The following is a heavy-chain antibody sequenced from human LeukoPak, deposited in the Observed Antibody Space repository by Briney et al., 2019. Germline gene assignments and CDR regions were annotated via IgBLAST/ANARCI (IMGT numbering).Heavy chain of an antibody. V-gene: IGHV1-18*01. CDR2: ISAYNGNT. Sequence: GASVKVSCKASGYTFTSYGISWVRQAPGQGLEWMGWISAYNGNTNYAQKLQGRVTMTTDTSTSTAYVELRSLRSDDTAVYYCARDRRYYDSSGYLAYWGQGTLVTVSS. CDR1: GYTFTSYG. J-gene: IGHJ4*02. CDR3: ARDRRYYDSSGYLAY. D-gene: IGHD3-22*01.